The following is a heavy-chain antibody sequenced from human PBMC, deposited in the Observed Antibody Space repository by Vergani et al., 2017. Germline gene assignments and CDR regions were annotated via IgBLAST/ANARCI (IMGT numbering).Heavy chain of an antibody. J-gene: IGHJ4*02. V-gene: IGHV1-69*12. CDR1: GGTLSSYA. CDR2: IIPIFGTA. D-gene: IGHD6-19*01. CDR3: ARVAVAGTLSEDYFDY. Sequence: VQLVQSGAEVKKPGSSGKVSCKASGGTLSSYAISWVRQAPGQGLEWMGGIIPIFGTANYAQKFQGRVTITADESTSTAYMELSSLRSEDTAVYYCARVAVAGTLSEDYFDYWGQGTLVTVSS.